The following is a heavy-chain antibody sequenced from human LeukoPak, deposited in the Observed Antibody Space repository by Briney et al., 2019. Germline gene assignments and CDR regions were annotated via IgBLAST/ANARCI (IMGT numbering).Heavy chain of an antibody. CDR3: ARAAVADSPFDY. V-gene: IGHV1-24*01. CDR2: FDPEDGET. D-gene: IGHD6-19*01. Sequence: ASVKVSCKVSGYTVTELSMHWVRQAPGKGLEWMGGFDPEDGETIYAQKFQGRVTMTEDTSTDTAYMELSSLRSEDTAVYYCARAAVADSPFDYWGQGTLVTVSS. J-gene: IGHJ4*02. CDR1: GYTVTELS.